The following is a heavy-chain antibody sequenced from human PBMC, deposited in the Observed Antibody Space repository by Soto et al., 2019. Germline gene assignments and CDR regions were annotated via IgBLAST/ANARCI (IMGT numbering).Heavy chain of an antibody. CDR2: IWYDGSNK. J-gene: IGHJ4*02. Sequence: PGGSLRLSCAASGFTFSSYGMHWVRQAPGKGLEWVAVIWYDGSNKYYADSVKGRFTISRDNSKNTLYLQMNSLRAEDTAVYYCARLHIAAAGSRAENLDYWGQGTLVTVSS. D-gene: IGHD6-13*01. CDR3: ARLHIAAAGSRAENLDY. V-gene: IGHV3-33*01. CDR1: GFTFSSYG.